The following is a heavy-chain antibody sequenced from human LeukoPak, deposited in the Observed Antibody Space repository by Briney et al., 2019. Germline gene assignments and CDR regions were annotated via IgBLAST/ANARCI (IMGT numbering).Heavy chain of an antibody. V-gene: IGHV3-21*01. CDR3: ARGADGVSSNSRGWFDP. J-gene: IGHJ5*02. Sequence: PAGSLRLSCTASGVTFSSYSMNWVRQAPGKGLEWVSSMSTSSSYIYYADSVKGRFTISRDNARNSLYLQMNTLRAEDTAVYSCARGADGVSSNSRGWFDPWGQGTLVTVSS. D-gene: IGHD2-15*01. CDR1: GVTFSSYS. CDR2: MSTSSSYI.